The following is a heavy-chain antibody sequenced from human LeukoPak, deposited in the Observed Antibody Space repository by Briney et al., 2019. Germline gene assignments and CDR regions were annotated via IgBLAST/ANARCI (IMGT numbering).Heavy chain of an antibody. J-gene: IGHJ4*02. V-gene: IGHV3-7*01. CDR2: INQDGSEK. CDR3: VRSVDY. Sequence: GGSLRLSCAASGFTLSNYWMRWVRQAPGKGLEWVANINQDGSEKYYVDSVKGRFTISRDDAKNPLYLQMNSLRAEDTAVYYCVRSVDYWGQGTLVTVSS. CDR1: GFTLSNYW.